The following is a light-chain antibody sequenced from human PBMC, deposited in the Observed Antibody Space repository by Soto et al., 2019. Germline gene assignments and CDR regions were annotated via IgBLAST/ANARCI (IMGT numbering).Light chain of an antibody. CDR2: DAS. Sequence: DIPMTQSPSTLSASVGDRVTIICRASQSIGSWLAWYQQRPGNVPKLLIYDASTLERGVPSRFSGSGSGTQFTLTISSLQPDDFATYYFQQSTFGQGTKVEIK. J-gene: IGKJ1*01. CDR1: QSIGSW. CDR3: QQST. V-gene: IGKV1-5*02.